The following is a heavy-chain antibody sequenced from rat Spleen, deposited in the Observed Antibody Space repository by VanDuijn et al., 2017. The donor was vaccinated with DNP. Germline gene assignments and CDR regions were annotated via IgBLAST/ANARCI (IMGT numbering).Heavy chain of an antibody. CDR2: INKDSSTI. CDR3: ARRTTGYFDY. CDR1: GFNFNDYW. D-gene: IGHD1-11*01. V-gene: IGHV4-2*01. J-gene: IGHJ2*01. Sequence: EVKLVESGGGLVQPGRSLKLSCAASGFNFNDYWMGWVRQAPGKGLEWIGQINKDSSTINYNPSLKEKITISRDNAQNTLYLQMSKLGSEDTAIYYCARRTTGYFDYWGQGVMVTVSS.